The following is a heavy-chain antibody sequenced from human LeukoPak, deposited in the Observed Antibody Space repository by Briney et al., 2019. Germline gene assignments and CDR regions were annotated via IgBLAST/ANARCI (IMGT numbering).Heavy chain of an antibody. Sequence: PGGSLRLSCATSGFTFSSYALTWVRQAPGKGLEWVSTISGSGGSTYYADSVKGRFTVSRDNSKNTLYLQMNSLRAEDTAVYYCAKVPWGTRVDAFDIWGQGTMVTVSS. V-gene: IGHV3-23*01. CDR1: GFTFSSYA. J-gene: IGHJ3*02. CDR2: ISGSGGST. D-gene: IGHD2-2*01. CDR3: AKVPWGTRVDAFDI.